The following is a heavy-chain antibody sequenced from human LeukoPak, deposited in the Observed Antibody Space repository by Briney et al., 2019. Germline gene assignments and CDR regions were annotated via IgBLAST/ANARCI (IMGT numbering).Heavy chain of an antibody. CDR3: AKGLGCSGSYYFDY. CDR2: ISWDGGST. Sequence: GGSLRLSCAASGFTFDDYAMHWVRQAPGKGLEWVSLISWDGGSTYYADSVKGRFTISRDNSKNSLYLQMNSLRAEDTALYYCAKGLGCSGSYYFDYWGQGTLVTVSS. J-gene: IGHJ4*02. V-gene: IGHV3-43D*03. D-gene: IGHD1-26*01. CDR1: GFTFDDYA.